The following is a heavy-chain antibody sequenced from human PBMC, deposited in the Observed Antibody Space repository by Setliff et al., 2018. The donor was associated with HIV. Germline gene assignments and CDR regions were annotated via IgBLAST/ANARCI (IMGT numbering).Heavy chain of an antibody. D-gene: IGHD6-6*01. CDR3: ATRQAPRSCYMDV. Sequence: LRLSCTGSGITFSTYGMNWVRQAPGKGLEWLSYISSSSSTIYYKDSVKGRFTISRDNAKNSLYLQMDSLRAEDTAVYYCATRQAPRSCYMDVWGKGTTVTVSS. J-gene: IGHJ6*03. CDR1: GITFSTYG. CDR2: ISSSSSTI. V-gene: IGHV3-48*01.